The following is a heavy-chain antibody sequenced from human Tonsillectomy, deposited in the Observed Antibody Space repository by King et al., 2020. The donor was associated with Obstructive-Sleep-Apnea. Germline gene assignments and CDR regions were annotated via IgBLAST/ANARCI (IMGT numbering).Heavy chain of an antibody. V-gene: IGHV3-30*18. D-gene: IGHD3-9*01. CDR2: ISYDGSNK. J-gene: IGHJ4*02. Sequence: VQLVESGGGVVQPGRSLRLSCAASGFTFSSYGMHWVRQAPGKGLEWVAVISYDGSNKYYADSVKGRFTISRDNSKNTLYLQMNSLRAEDTAVYYCAKGGEGSRYFDWLFETPWFDYWGQGTLVTVSS. CDR3: AKGGEGSRYFDWLFETPWFDY. CDR1: GFTFSSYG.